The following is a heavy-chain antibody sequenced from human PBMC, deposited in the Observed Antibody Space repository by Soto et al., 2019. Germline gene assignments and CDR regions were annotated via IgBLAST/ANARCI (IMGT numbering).Heavy chain of an antibody. Sequence: EQVLESGGGLVQPGGSLRLSCEASGFMFNHYAMAWVRQTPGKGLEWVSVISGSTGTTYYADSVKGRFTISRDNSKNTVYLQMHSLRVEDSALYSCAKVIVLGASTLEYWGPGTRVTVSS. D-gene: IGHD6-6*01. V-gene: IGHV3-23*01. CDR2: ISGSTGTT. J-gene: IGHJ4*02. CDR3: AKVIVLGASTLEY. CDR1: GFMFNHYA.